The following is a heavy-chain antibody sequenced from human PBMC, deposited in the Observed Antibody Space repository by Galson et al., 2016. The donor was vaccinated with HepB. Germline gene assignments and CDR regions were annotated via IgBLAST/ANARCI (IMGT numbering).Heavy chain of an antibody. CDR2: IYYSGST. CDR3: ARRTVVPTAGNWFDP. CDR1: GGSISSYY. Sequence: ETLSLTCTVSGGSISSYYWNWIRQPPGKGLEWIGYIYYSGSTNYNPSLKSRVTISVDTSKNQFSLKLSSVTAADTAVYYCARRTVVPTAGNWFDPWGQGTLVTVSS. V-gene: IGHV4-59*01. D-gene: IGHD2-2*01. J-gene: IGHJ5*02.